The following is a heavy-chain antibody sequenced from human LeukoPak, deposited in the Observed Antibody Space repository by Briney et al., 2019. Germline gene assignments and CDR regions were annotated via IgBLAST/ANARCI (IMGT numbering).Heavy chain of an antibody. CDR1: GFTFSSYS. CDR2: ISSSSSTI. D-gene: IGHD3-10*01. J-gene: IGHJ4*02. V-gene: IGHV3-48*01. Sequence: GGSLRLSCAASGFTFSSYSMNWVRQAPGKGLEWVSYISSSSSTIYYADSVKGRFTISRDNSKNTLYLQMNSLRAEDTAVYYCARAMVRGVMIPTAFDYWGQGTLVTVSS. CDR3: ARAMVRGVMIPTAFDY.